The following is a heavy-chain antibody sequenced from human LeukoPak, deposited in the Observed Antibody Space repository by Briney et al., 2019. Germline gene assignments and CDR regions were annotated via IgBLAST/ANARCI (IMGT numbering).Heavy chain of an antibody. CDR3: AREDSTLALNY. V-gene: IGHV3-33*01. D-gene: IGHD3/OR15-3a*01. J-gene: IGHJ4*02. CDR1: GFTFSSYG. CDR2: IWYDGSNK. Sequence: GGSLRLSCAASGFTFSSYGMHCVRQAPGKGLEWVAVIWYDGSNKYYADSVKGRFTISRDNSKNTLYLQMNSLRAEDTAVYYCAREDSTLALNYWGQGTLVTVSS.